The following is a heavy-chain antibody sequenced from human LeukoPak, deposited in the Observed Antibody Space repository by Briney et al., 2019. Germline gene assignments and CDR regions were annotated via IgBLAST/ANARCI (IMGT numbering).Heavy chain of an antibody. CDR1: GYTFTSYG. CDR2: ISAYNGNT. V-gene: IGHV1-18*03. CDR3: ARGELGYCSGGSCYAYYFDY. D-gene: IGHD2-15*01. J-gene: IGHJ4*02. Sequence: ASVKVSCKASGYTFTSYGISWVRQAPGQGLEWMGWISAYNGNTNYAQKFQGRVTMTTDTSASTAYMELRSLRSEDMAVYYCARGELGYCSGGSCYAYYFDYWGQGTLVTVSS.